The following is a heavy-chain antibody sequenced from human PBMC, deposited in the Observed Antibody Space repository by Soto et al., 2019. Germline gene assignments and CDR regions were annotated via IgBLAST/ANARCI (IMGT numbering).Heavy chain of an antibody. V-gene: IGHV3-33*01. CDR1: GCTFSSYG. D-gene: IGHD4-4*01. CDR3: AREIRLHQRNWFDP. J-gene: IGHJ5*02. CDR2: IWYDGSNK. Sequence: PGGSLRPSCASSGCTFSSYGMRWVRQAPGKGLEWVAVIWYDGSNKYYADSVKGRFTISRDNSKNTLYLQMNSLRAEDTAVYYCAREIRLHQRNWFDPWGQGTLVTVSS.